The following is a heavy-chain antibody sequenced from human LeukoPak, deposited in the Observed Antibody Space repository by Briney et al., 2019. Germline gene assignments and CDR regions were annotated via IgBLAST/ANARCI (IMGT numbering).Heavy chain of an antibody. J-gene: IGHJ3*02. D-gene: IGHD2-21*02. V-gene: IGHV3-74*01. CDR1: GFTFSSYW. CDR2: INSDGSST. CDR3: ASLSVVVTDDAFDI. Sequence: GGSLRLSCAASGFTFSSYWMHWVRQAPGKGLVWVSRINSDGSSTSYADSVKGRFIISRDNAKNTLYLQMNSLRAEDTAVYYCASLSVVVTDDAFDIWGQGTMVTVSS.